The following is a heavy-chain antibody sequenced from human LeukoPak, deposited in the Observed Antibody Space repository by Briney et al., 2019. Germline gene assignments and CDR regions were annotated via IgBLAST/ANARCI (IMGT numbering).Heavy chain of an antibody. J-gene: IGHJ4*02. D-gene: IGHD6-19*01. V-gene: IGHV4-59*01. Sequence: SETLSLTCTVSGGSISNDYWSWIRQPPGKGLEWIGYIFYSGSTNYNPSLKSRVTISEDTSKNQFSLRLNSVTAADTAVYYCARARGAYSSGWYFDYWGQGTLVTVSS. CDR2: IFYSGST. CDR3: ARARGAYSSGWYFDY. CDR1: GGSISNDY.